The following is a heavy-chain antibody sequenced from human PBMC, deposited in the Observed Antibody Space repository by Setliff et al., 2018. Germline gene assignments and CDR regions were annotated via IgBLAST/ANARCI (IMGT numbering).Heavy chain of an antibody. J-gene: IGHJ3*02. CDR1: GFTFGDYA. D-gene: IGHD3-22*01. V-gene: IGHV3-49*04. CDR3: TRSHIYYDSSGFDAFDI. CDR2: IRSKAYGGTT. Sequence: PGGSLRLSCTASGFTFGDYAMSWVRQAPGKGLEWVGFIRSKAYGGTTEYAASVKGRFTISRDDSKSIAYLQMNSLKTEDTAVYYCTRSHIYYDSSGFDAFDIWGQGTMVTVSS.